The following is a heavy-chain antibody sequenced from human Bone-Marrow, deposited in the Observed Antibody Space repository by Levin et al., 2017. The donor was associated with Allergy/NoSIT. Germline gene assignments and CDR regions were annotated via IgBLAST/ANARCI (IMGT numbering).Heavy chain of an antibody. CDR1: GFTFSNAW. V-gene: IGHV3-15*01. J-gene: IGHJ6*02. Sequence: GESLKISCAASGFTFSNAWMSWVRQAPGKGLEWVGRIKSKTDGGTTDYAAPVKGRFTISRDDSKNTLYLQMNSLKTEDTAVYYCTLSGGEDYYYYGMDVWGQGTTVTVSS. D-gene: IGHD3-16*01. CDR3: TLSGGEDYYYYGMDV. CDR2: IKSKTDGGTT.